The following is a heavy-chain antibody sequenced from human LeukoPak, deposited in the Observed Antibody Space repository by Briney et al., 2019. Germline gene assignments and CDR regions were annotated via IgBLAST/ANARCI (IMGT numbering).Heavy chain of an antibody. Sequence: GGSLRLSCATSGFNFNTYPMNWVRQAPGKGLGWVSSITSGSSYIYYADTVKGRFTISRDNAKNSLCLQMNSLRAEGTAVYYCARARASSRGGYYYMDVWGKGTTVTVSS. CDR1: GFNFNTYP. D-gene: IGHD6-13*01. CDR2: ITSGSSYI. J-gene: IGHJ6*03. V-gene: IGHV3-21*01. CDR3: ARARASSRGGYYYMDV.